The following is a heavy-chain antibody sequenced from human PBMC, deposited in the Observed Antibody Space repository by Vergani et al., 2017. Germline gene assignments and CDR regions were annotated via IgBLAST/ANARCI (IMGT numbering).Heavy chain of an antibody. CDR1: GYTFTSYG. D-gene: IGHD7-27*01. Sequence: QVQLVQSGAEVKKPGASVKVSCKASGYTFTSYGISWVRQAPGQGLEWMGWINPNSGGTNYAQKFQGRVTMTRDTSISTAYMELSRLRSDDTAVYYCAREKLGIDGSFTYWGQGTLVTVSS. CDR2: INPNSGGT. CDR3: AREKLGIDGSFTY. V-gene: IGHV1-2*02. J-gene: IGHJ4*02.